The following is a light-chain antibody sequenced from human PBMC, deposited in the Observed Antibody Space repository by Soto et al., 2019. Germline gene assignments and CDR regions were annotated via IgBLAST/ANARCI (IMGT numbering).Light chain of an antibody. Sequence: DIQMTQSPSSVSASVGDRVTITCRASQSIASWLAWYQQKPGKAPKLLIFAASSLQRGVSSRFSGSGSGTEFTLTISSLQPEDFATYYCQQANSFPLTSGGGTKVEIK. CDR2: AAS. J-gene: IGKJ4*01. CDR1: QSIASW. CDR3: QQANSFPLT. V-gene: IGKV1-12*01.